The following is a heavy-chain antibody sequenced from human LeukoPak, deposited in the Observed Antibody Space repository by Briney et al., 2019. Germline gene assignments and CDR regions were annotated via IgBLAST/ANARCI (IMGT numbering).Heavy chain of an antibody. CDR2: IYHSGST. CDR3: ARVFPTGHYYYMDV. D-gene: IGHD1-1*01. Sequence: SETLSLTCAVSGYSISSGYYWGWIRQPPGKGLEWIGSIYHSGSTYYNPSLKSRVTISVDTSKNQFSLKLSSVTAADTAVYYWARVFPTGHYYYMDVWGKGTTVTVSS. CDR1: GYSISSGYY. V-gene: IGHV4-38-2*01. J-gene: IGHJ6*03.